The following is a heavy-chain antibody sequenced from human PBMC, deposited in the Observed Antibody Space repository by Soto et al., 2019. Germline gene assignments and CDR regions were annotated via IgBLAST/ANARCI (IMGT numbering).Heavy chain of an antibody. J-gene: IGHJ5*02. CDR1: GFTFSSYG. CDR3: AKTVTTVTNNWFDP. V-gene: IGHV3-30*18. Sequence: VQLVESGGGVVQPGRSLRLSCAASGFTFSSYGMHWVRQAPGKGLEWVAVISYDGSNKYYADSVKGRFTISRDNSKNTLYLQMNSLRAEDTAVYYRAKTVTTVTNNWFDPWGQGTLVTVSS. CDR2: ISYDGSNK. D-gene: IGHD4-17*01.